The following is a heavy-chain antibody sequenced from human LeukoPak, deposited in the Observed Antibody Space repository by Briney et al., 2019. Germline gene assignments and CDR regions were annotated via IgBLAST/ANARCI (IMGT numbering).Heavy chain of an antibody. D-gene: IGHD3-10*01. Sequence: SETLSLTCTVSGGSISSSSYYWGWIRQPPGKGLEWIGSIYYSGSTYYNPSLKSRVTISVDTSKNQFSLKLSSVTAADTAVYYCARGFSGVGYYYYYGMDVWGQGTTVTVSS. CDR3: ARGFSGVGYYYYYGMDV. CDR2: IYYSGST. J-gene: IGHJ6*02. CDR1: GGSISSSSYY. V-gene: IGHV4-39*01.